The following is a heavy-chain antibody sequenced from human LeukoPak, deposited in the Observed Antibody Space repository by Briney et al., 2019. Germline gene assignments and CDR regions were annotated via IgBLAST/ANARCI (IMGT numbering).Heavy chain of an antibody. Sequence: SVKVSCKASGGTFSSYAISWVRQAPGQGLEWMGRIIPILGIANYARKFQGRVTITADKSTSTACMELSSLRSEDTAVYYCARVENGYNYWGQGTPVTVSS. D-gene: IGHD5-24*01. CDR1: GGTFSSYA. CDR2: IIPILGIA. CDR3: ARVENGYNY. V-gene: IGHV1-69*04. J-gene: IGHJ4*02.